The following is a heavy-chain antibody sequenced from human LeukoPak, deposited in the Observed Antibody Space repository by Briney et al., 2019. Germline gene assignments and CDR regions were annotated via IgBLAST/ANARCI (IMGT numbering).Heavy chain of an antibody. J-gene: IGHJ4*02. CDR2: IYYSGST. D-gene: IGHD3-10*01. V-gene: IGHV4-59*01. CDR3: ASRSGSEGRDYFDY. Sequence: SETLSLTCTVSDGSISSYYWSWIRQPPGKGLEWIGYIYYSGSTNYNPSLKSRVTISVDTSKNQFSLKLSSVTAADTAVYYCASRSGSEGRDYFDYWGQGTLVTVSS. CDR1: DGSISSYY.